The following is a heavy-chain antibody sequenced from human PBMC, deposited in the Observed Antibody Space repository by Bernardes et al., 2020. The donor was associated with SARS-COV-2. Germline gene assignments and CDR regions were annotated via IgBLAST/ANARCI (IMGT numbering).Heavy chain of an antibody. CDR3: ARDRSSGYYFAFDY. CDR1: GFTLSRYA. Sequence: GSLSPSCAASGFTLSRYAMPWVRPAPGKGLEWVAVISYDGSNKYYADSVKGRFTISRDNSKNTLYLQMNSLRAEDTAVYYCARDRSSGYYFAFDYWGQGTLVTVSS. V-gene: IGHV3-30*01. CDR2: ISYDGSNK. D-gene: IGHD3-22*01. J-gene: IGHJ4*02.